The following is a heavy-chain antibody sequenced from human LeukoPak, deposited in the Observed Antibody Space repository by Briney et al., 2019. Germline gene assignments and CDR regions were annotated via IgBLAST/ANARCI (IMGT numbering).Heavy chain of an antibody. D-gene: IGHD1-26*01. CDR1: GFTFEIYW. Sequence: GGSLRLSCAAAGFTFEIYWMSWVRQAPGKGLEWVANIRKDGSEKNYVDSVKGRFTISRDNARNSLYLQMNSLRADDTALYYCARHWEGVESDAFDIWGQGTMVTVSS. CDR2: IRKDGSEK. V-gene: IGHV3-7*04. J-gene: IGHJ3*02. CDR3: ARHWEGVESDAFDI.